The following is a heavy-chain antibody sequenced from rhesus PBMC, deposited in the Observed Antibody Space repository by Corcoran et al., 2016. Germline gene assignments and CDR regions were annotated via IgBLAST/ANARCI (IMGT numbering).Heavy chain of an antibody. Sequence: QVQLQESGPGVVKPSETLSLTCAVSGGSISSGYDWSWIRQPPGKGLEWIGYIYGSSGSTNYNPSLKNRVTISKDASKNQFSLRLSSVTAADTAVYYCARSPPAQYYFDYWGQGVLVTVSS. J-gene: IGHJ4*01. CDR3: ARSPPAQYYFDY. V-gene: IGHV4-76*01. CDR2: IYGSSGST. CDR1: GGSISSGYD.